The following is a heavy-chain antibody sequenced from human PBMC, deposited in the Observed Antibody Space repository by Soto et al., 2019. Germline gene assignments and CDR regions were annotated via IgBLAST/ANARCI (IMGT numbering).Heavy chain of an antibody. D-gene: IGHD3-9*01. CDR1: GGSFSGYY. Sequence: PSETLSLTCAVYGGSFSGYYWSWIRQPPGKGLEWIGEINHSGSTNYNPSLKSRVTISVDTSKNQFSLKLSSVTAADTAVYYCARVYGNNILTYPTRTNWFDPWGQGTLVTVSS. CDR2: INHSGST. CDR3: ARVYGNNILTYPTRTNWFDP. J-gene: IGHJ5*02. V-gene: IGHV4-34*01.